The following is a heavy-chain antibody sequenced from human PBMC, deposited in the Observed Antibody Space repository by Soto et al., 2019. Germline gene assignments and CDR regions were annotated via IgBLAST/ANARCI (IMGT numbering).Heavy chain of an antibody. V-gene: IGHV2-26*01. CDR1: GFSLSNARMG. J-gene: IGHJ4*02. CDR3: ARIPSMVRGVRYFDY. CDR2: IFSNDEK. Sequence: QVTLKESGPVLVKPTETLTLTCTVSGFSLSNARMGVSWIRQPPGKALEWLAHIFSNDEKSYSTSLKSRLTISKDTPKSQVVLTMTNMDPVDTATYYCARIPSMVRGVRYFDYWGQGTLVTVSS. D-gene: IGHD3-10*01.